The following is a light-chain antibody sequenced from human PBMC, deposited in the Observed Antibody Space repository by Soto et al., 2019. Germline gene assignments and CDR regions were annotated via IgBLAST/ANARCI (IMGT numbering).Light chain of an antibody. V-gene: IGLV3-1*01. J-gene: IGLJ2*01. CDR1: KLGDRF. CDR3: QAWDTSTGVV. Sequence: SYELTQPPSVSVSPGQTATITCSGDKLGDRFACWYQQKAGQSPVMVIYKRPSGIPERFSGSNSGNTATLTISGTQAMDEADYYCQAWDTSTGVVFGGGTKLTVL.